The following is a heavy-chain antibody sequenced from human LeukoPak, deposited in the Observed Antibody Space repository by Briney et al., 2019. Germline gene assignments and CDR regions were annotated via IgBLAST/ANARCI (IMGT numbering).Heavy chain of an antibody. D-gene: IGHD4-17*01. CDR1: GGSISSGSYY. Sequence: SETLSLTCTVSGGSISSGSYYWSWIRQPAGKGLEWIGRIYTSGSTNYNPSLKSRVTISVDTSKNQFSLKLSSVTAADTAVYYCALYGDYVGYFDYWGQGTLVIVSS. V-gene: IGHV4-61*02. J-gene: IGHJ4*02. CDR2: IYTSGST. CDR3: ALYGDYVGYFDY.